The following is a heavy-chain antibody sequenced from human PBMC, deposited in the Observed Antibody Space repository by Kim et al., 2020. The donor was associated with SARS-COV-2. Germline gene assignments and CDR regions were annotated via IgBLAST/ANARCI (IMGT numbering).Heavy chain of an antibody. V-gene: IGHV3-9*01. CDR3: AKDWSLYGDSLDY. J-gene: IGHJ4*02. Sequence: YAESVKGRFTISRDNATNSLYMQMNSLRAEDTALYYCAKDWSLYGDSLDYWGQGTLVTVSS. D-gene: IGHD4-17*01.